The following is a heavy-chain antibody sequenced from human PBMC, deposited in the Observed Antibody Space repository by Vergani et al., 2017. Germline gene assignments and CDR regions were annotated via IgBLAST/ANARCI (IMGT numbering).Heavy chain of an antibody. CDR3: ASGHAGRSY. V-gene: IGHV3-9*01. D-gene: IGHD3-10*01. Sequence: EVQLVESGGGLVQPGRSLRLSCAASGFTFDDYAMHWVRQAPGKGLEWVSGISWNSGSIGYADSVKGRFTISRDNAKNSLYLQMNSLRAEDTALYYCASGHAGRSYWGQGTLVTVSS. J-gene: IGHJ4*02. CDR2: ISWNSGSI. CDR1: GFTFDDYA.